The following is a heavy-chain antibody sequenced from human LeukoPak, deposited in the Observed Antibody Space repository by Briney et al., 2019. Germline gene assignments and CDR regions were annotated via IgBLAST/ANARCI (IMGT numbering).Heavy chain of an antibody. CDR1: GGSISSSNW. Sequence: SGTLSLTCAVSGGSISSSNWWSWVRQPPGKGLEWIGEIYHSGSTNYNPSLKSRVTISVDKSKNQFSLKLSSATAADTAVYYCARVDTAMVLAFDYWGQGTLVTVSS. D-gene: IGHD5-18*01. V-gene: IGHV4-4*02. J-gene: IGHJ4*02. CDR2: IYHSGST. CDR3: ARVDTAMVLAFDY.